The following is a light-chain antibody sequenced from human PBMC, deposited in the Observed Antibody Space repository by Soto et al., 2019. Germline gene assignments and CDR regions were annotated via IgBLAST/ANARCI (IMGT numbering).Light chain of an antibody. CDR2: NAS. CDR1: QSVSSY. V-gene: IGKV3-20*01. Sequence: EIVLTQSPGTLYLSPGERAPLSCRARQSVSSYLAWHQQKPGQPPTLLIYNASTRATGIPATFSCSGSGTDFTLTISRLQPEDFAVYYYQQHGSSPPPTFGQGTRLEIK. CDR3: QQHGSSPPPT. J-gene: IGKJ5*01.